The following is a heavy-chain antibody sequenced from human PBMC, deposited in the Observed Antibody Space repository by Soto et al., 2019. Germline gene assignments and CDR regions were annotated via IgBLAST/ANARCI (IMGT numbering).Heavy chain of an antibody. CDR3: ARGLDGNNWFDP. J-gene: IGHJ5*02. Sequence: SETLSLTCTVSGGSICSGGYYWSWIRQPPGKGLEWIGEINHSGSTNYNPSLKSRVTISVDTSKNQFSLKLSSVTAADTAVYYCARGLDGNNWFDPWGQGTLVTVSS. CDR1: GGSICSGGYY. CDR2: INHSGST. V-gene: IGHV4-39*07.